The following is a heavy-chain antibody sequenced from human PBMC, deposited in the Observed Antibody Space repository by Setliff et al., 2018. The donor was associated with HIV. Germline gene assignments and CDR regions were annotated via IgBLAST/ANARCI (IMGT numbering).Heavy chain of an antibody. CDR3: ARDPEAQIVVVPAYMDV. Sequence: ASVKVSCKASGYTFTSYTMHWVRQAPGQRLEWMGWINGGNGNTKYSQKFQGRVTITRDTSASTAYMELSSLRSEDTAVYYCARDPEAQIVVVPAYMDVWGKGTTVTVSS. J-gene: IGHJ6*03. CDR2: INGGNGNT. D-gene: IGHD2-2*01. CDR1: GYTFTSYT. V-gene: IGHV1-3*01.